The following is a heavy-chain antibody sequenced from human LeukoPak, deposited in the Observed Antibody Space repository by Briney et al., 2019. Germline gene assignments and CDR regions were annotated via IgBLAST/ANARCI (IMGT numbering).Heavy chain of an antibody. CDR1: GFTFSSYG. J-gene: IGHJ6*03. CDR3: AELGITMIGGV. V-gene: IGHV3-48*04. CDR2: ISSSGSTI. Sequence: PGGPLRLSCAASGFTFSSYGMHWVRQAPGKGLEWVSYISSSGSTIYYADSVKGRFTISRDNAKNSLYLQMNSLRAEDTAVYYCAELGITMIGGVWGKGTTVTIS. D-gene: IGHD3-10*02.